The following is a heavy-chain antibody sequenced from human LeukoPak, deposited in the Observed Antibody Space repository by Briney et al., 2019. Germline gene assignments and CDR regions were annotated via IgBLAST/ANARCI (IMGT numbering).Heavy chain of an antibody. V-gene: IGHV4-34*01. CDR3: ARASQQLSLGY. D-gene: IGHD6-13*01. CDR1: GGSFSGYY. CDR2: INHSGST. J-gene: IGHJ4*02. Sequence: PSETLSPTCAVYGGSFSGYYWSWIRQPPGKGLEWIGEINHSGSTNYNPSLKSRVTISVDTSKNQFSLKLSSVTAADTAVYYCARASQQLSLGYWGQGTLVTVSS.